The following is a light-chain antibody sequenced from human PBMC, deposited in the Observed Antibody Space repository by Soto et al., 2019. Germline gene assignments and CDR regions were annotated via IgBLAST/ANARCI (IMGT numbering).Light chain of an antibody. CDR2: GAS. Sequence: EIVLTQSPATLSVSPGERVTLSCRASQSVSSSYLAWYQQKPGQAPRLLIYGASSRATGIPDRFSGSGSETEFTLTIRSLQSEDFAVYYCQQYGSSPPKTFGQGTKVDIK. CDR3: QQYGSSPPKT. J-gene: IGKJ1*01. CDR1: QSVSSSY. V-gene: IGKV3-20*01.